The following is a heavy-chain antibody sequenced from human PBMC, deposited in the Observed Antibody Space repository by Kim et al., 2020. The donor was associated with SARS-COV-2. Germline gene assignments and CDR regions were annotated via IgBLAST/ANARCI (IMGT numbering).Heavy chain of an antibody. Sequence: GGSLRLSCAASGFTFNTYWIHWVRQVPGKGLVWVARIFSDGTTSYADSVKGRFTISRDNAKNMVFQQMNSLRPEDTAVYHCVRDRPQWDWGQGTLVTVSS. D-gene: IGHD1-26*01. J-gene: IGHJ4*02. CDR2: IFSDGTT. CDR1: GFTFNTYW. CDR3: VRDRPQWD. V-gene: IGHV3-74*01.